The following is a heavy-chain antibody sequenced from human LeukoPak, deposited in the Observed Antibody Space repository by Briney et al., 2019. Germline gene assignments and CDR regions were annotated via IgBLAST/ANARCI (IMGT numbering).Heavy chain of an antibody. Sequence: GGSLRLSCAASGFTFSSYSMNWVRQAPGKGLEWVSSISSSSSYIYYADSVKGRFTISRDNAKNSLYLQMNSLRAEDTAVYYCAMSSSRDGYFDYWGQGTLVTVSS. V-gene: IGHV3-21*01. CDR2: ISSSSSYI. D-gene: IGHD6-13*01. CDR3: AMSSSRDGYFDY. J-gene: IGHJ4*02. CDR1: GFTFSSYS.